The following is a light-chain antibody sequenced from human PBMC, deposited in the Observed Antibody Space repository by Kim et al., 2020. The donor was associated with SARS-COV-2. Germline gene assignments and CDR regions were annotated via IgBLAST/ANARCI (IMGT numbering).Light chain of an antibody. J-gene: IGLJ7*01. CDR1: SGSIASNY. Sequence: NFMLTQPHSVSESPGKTVTISCTRSSGSIASNYVQWYQQRPGSAPTTVIYEDNQRPSGVPDRFSGSIDSSSNSASLTISGLKTEDEADYYCQSYDSSKPSAVFGGGTQLTVL. V-gene: IGLV6-57*04. CDR3: QSYDSSKPSAV. CDR2: EDN.